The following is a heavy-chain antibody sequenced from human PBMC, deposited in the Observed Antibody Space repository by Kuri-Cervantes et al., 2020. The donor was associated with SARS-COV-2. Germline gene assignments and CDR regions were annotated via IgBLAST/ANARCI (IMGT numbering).Heavy chain of an antibody. J-gene: IGHJ4*02. CDR2: IIPILGIA. CDR1: GGTFSSYA. Sequence: SVKVSCKASGGTFSSYAISWVRQAPGQGLEWMGRIIPILGIANYAQKFQGRVTITADKSTSTAYMELSSLGSEDTAVYYCARDLGEQLETDYWDQGTPVTVSS. V-gene: IGHV1-69*04. CDR3: ARDLGEQLETDY. D-gene: IGHD6-13*01.